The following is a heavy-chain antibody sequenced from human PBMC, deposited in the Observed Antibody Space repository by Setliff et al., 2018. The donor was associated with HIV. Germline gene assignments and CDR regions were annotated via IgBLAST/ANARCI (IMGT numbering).Heavy chain of an antibody. Sequence: GSLRLSCAASGFAFSTYAMSWVRQAPGKGLEWVSAVSGSGSTTYYADSVKGRFTISRDNSKNTLFLQMNSLRAEDTAVYYCAKCGGDYYDSSGTAYYGMDVWGQGTAVTVSS. D-gene: IGHD3-22*01. CDR3: AKCGGDYYDSSGTAYYGMDV. V-gene: IGHV3-23*01. CDR1: GFAFSTYA. J-gene: IGHJ6*02. CDR2: VSGSGSTT.